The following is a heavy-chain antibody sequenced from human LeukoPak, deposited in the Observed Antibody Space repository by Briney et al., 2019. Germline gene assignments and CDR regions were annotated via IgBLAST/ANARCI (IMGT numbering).Heavy chain of an antibody. CDR3: ARGDEDIVVVPAAIFGSWFDP. Sequence: GGSLRLSCAASGFTFSSYSMNWVRQAPGKGLEWVSYISSSGSTIYYADSVKGRFTISRDNAKNSLYLQMNSLRAEDTAVYYCARGDEDIVVVPAAIFGSWFDPWGQGTLVTVSS. D-gene: IGHD2-2*01. CDR2: ISSSGSTI. J-gene: IGHJ5*02. CDR1: GFTFSSYS. V-gene: IGHV3-48*04.